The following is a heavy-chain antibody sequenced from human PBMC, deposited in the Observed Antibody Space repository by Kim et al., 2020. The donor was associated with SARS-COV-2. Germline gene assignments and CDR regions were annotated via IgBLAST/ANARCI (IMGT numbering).Heavy chain of an antibody. J-gene: IGHJ6*02. CDR1: GFTFSNYG. Sequence: GGSLRLSCAASGFTFSNYGMHWVRQAPGKGLEWVAVISYDGINEYFVDSVQGRFTISRDNSKNTLYLQMNSLRAEDTAVYYCAKDKEYASGWTYYYYGMDVWGQGTTVTVSS. D-gene: IGHD6-19*01. CDR3: AKDKEYASGWTYYYYGMDV. V-gene: IGHV3-30*18. CDR2: ISYDGINE.